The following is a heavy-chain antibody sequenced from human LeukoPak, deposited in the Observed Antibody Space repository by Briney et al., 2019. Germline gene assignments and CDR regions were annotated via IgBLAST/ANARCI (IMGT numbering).Heavy chain of an antibody. V-gene: IGHV4-38-2*02. CDR3: GREVGYSNYDSH. J-gene: IGHJ4*02. CDR1: GYSISSGYY. CDR2: NYYTGST. Sequence: SETLSLTCAVSGYSISSGYYWGWIRQPPGRGLEWIGNNYYTGSTYYNPSLKSRVTISIDTSKNQFSLKLTSVTAADTAVYYCGREVGYSNYDSHWGQGTLVTVSS. D-gene: IGHD4-11*01.